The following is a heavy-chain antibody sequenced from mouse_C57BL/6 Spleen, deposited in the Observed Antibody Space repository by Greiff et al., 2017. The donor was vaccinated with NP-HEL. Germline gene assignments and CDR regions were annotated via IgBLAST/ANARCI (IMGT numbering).Heavy chain of an antibody. CDR3: ARRDNSGNYYFDY. V-gene: IGHV1-81*01. CDR1: GYTFTSYG. J-gene: IGHJ2*01. CDR2: IYPRSGNT. Sequence: QVQLQQSGAELARPGASVKLSCKASGYTFTSYGISWVKQRTGQGLEWIGEIYPRSGNTYYNEKFKGKATLTADKSSSTAYMELRSLTSEDSAVYFCARRDNSGNYYFDYWGQGTTLTVSS. D-gene: IGHD2-1*01.